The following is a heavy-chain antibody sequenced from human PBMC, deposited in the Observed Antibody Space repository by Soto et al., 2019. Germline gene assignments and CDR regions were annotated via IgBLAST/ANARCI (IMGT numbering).Heavy chain of an antibody. J-gene: IGHJ4*02. CDR1: GGTLSSFINYP. V-gene: IGHV1-69*06. CDR2: IVPNVGTV. D-gene: IGHD3-3*01. CDR3: ARRDTSGFLRYFDN. Sequence: QMQLVQSGAEVKKPGSSVKVSCKASGGTLSSFINYPINWVRQAPGQGLDWMGGIVPNVGTVNYAQKFQGRVTITADKSTGTAYMELSSVRSEDTALYYCARRDTSGFLRYFDNWGQGTLVTVSS.